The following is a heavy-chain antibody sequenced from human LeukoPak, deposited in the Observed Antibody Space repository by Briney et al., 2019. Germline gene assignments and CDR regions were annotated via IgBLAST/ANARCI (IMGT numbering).Heavy chain of an antibody. Sequence: PGGSLRLSCAASGFTFDDYAMHWVRQAPGKGLEWVSGISWNSGSIGYADSVKGRFTISRDNAKNSLYLQMNSLRAEDMALYYCAKDTTRGYSYGSGGLDYWGQGTLVPVSS. CDR2: ISWNSGSI. D-gene: IGHD5-18*01. CDR1: GFTFDDYA. J-gene: IGHJ4*02. CDR3: AKDTTRGYSYGSGGLDY. V-gene: IGHV3-9*03.